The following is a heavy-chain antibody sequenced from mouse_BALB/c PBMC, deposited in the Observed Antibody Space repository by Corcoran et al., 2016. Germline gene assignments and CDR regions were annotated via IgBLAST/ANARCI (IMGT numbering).Heavy chain of an antibody. J-gene: IGHJ4*01. CDR3: ASYYYSNSSRAMDY. CDR1: GFNIKDTY. Sequence: EVQLPQSGAEVVMPGASVKLSCTAYGFNIKDTYMHWVKQRPEQGLEWIGRIDPANGNTKYDPKFQGKATITADTSSSTAYLQLSSLTSEDTAVYYCASYYYSNSSRAMDYWGQGISVTVSS. V-gene: IGHV14-3*02. CDR2: IDPANGNT. D-gene: IGHD1-1*01.